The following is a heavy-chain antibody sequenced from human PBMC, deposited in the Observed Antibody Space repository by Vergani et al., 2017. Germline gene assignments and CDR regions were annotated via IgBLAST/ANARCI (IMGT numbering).Heavy chain of an antibody. V-gene: IGHV3-7*01. CDR2: IKQDGSEK. CDR3: ARETVTKVDYYYGMDV. CDR1: GFTFSSYW. Sequence: EVQLVESGGGLVQPGGSLRLSCAASGFTFSSYWMSWVRQAPGKGLEWVANIKQDGSEKYYVDSVKGRFTISRDNSKNTLYLQMNSLRAEDTAVYYCARETVTKVDYYYGMDVWGQGTTVTVSS. D-gene: IGHD4-17*01. J-gene: IGHJ6*02.